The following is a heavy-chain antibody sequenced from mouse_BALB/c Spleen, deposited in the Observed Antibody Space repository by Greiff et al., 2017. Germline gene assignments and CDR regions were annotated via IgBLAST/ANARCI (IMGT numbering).Heavy chain of an antibody. CDR2: INPYNDGT. V-gene: IGHV1-14*01. Sequence: EVQLQQSGPELVKPGASVKMSCKASGYTFTSYVMHWVKQKPGQGLEWIGYINPYNDGTKYNEKFKGKATLTSDKSSSTAYMELSSLTSEDSAVYYCARGGAYYRYDDYAMDYWGQGTSVTVSS. J-gene: IGHJ4*01. CDR1: GYTFTSYV. D-gene: IGHD2-14*01. CDR3: ARGGAYYRYDDYAMDY.